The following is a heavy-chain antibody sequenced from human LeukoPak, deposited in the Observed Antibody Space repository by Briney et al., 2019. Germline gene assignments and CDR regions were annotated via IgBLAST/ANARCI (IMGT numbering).Heavy chain of an antibody. Sequence: PGGSLRLSCAASGFTLSSYWMSWVRQAPGKGLEWVANIKQDGSEKYYVDSVKGRFTISRDNAKNSLYLQMNSLRAEDTAVYYCARVVLAAAGYFDYWGQGTLVTVSS. CDR1: GFTLSSYW. J-gene: IGHJ4*02. V-gene: IGHV3-7*01. CDR3: ARVVLAAAGYFDY. D-gene: IGHD6-13*01. CDR2: IKQDGSEK.